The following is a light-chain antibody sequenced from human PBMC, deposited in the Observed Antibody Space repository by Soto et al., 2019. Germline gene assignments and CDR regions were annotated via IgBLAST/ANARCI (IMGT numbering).Light chain of an antibody. CDR2: KVS. CDR3: RQGTHWPWT. J-gene: IGKJ1*01. V-gene: IGKV2-30*01. Sequence: DVVMTQSPLSLPVTLGQPASISCKSSQSLVYSDGNTYLNWFQQRPGQSPRRLIYKVSNRDSGVPDRFSGSGSGTDFTLRISRVEADDVGVYYCRQGTHWPWTFGQGTKVDIK. CDR1: QSLVYSDGNTY.